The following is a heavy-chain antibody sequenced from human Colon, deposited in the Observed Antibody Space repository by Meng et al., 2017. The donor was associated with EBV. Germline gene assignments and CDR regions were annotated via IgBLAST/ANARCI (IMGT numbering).Heavy chain of an antibody. CDR3: ARGGNFDP. Sequence: VQLVQLGVELKKPGASVKVSCKASGYTFSTYTINWVRQAHGRGLGWMGWISTNTGTPTYTQGFTGRFVFSLDTSVSTAYLQISSLKAEDTAVYYCARGGNFDPWGQGTLVTVSS. CDR1: GYTFSTYT. D-gene: IGHD2/OR15-2a*01. V-gene: IGHV7-4-1*02. CDR2: ISTNTGTP. J-gene: IGHJ5*02.